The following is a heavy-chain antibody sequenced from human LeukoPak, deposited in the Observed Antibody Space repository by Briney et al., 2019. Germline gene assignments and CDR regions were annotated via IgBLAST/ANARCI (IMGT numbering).Heavy chain of an antibody. V-gene: IGHV5-51*01. CDR3: ARQRVAYYYDTSGYYYGY. D-gene: IGHD3-22*01. J-gene: IGHJ4*02. CDR1: GYSFTSYW. Sequence: GESLKISCKGSGYSFTSYWIGWVRQMPGKGLEWMGIIYPGDSDTRYSPSFQGQVTISADKSISTAYLQWSSLEASDTAMYYCARQRVAYYYDTSGYYYGYWGQGTLVTVSS. CDR2: IYPGDSDT.